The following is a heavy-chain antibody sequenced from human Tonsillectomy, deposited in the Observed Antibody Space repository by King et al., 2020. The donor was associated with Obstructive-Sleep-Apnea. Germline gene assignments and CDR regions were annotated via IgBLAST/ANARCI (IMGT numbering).Heavy chain of an antibody. CDR3: AKQGEEYGAYWAHTGVYYYGMDV. Sequence: VQLVESGGGVVQPGRSLRLSCAASGFTFSNYGMHWVRQAPGKGLEWVGFIRYDGSKKYFADSVKGRFTISRNSSKNTLYRQMNSLRAEDTAVYYGAKQGEEYGAYWAHTGVYYYGMDVWGQGTTVTVSS. J-gene: IGHJ6*02. V-gene: IGHV3-30*02. CDR1: GFTFSNYG. CDR2: IRYDGSKK. D-gene: IGHD4-17*01.